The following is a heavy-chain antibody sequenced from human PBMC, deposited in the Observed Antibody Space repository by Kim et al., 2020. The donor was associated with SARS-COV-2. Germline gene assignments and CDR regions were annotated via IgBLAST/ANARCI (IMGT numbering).Heavy chain of an antibody. V-gene: IGHV3-23*01. D-gene: IGHD1-26*01. CDR2: INDNGAKI. J-gene: IGHJ4*02. CDR1: GFTFSDYA. CDR3: AKRVGGAWAVDY. Sequence: GGSLRLSCAASGFTFSDYAMTWVRQAPGKGLEWVSTINDNGAKIYYADSVKGRFTISRDNSKNTVYLQMNSLRDVDMALYYCAKRVGGAWAVDYWGQGIAVTVSS.